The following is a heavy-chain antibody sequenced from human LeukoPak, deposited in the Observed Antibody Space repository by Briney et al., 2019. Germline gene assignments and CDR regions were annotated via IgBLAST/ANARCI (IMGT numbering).Heavy chain of an antibody. Sequence: PGGSLRLSCAASGFTFSSYSMNWVRQAPGKGLEWVGRIKSKKDGEITDYAAPVKGRFTISRDDSKDTLYLQMNSLKTEDTAVYYCSTGGGVLRFLGGQGTLVTVSS. J-gene: IGHJ4*02. CDR1: GFTFSSYS. V-gene: IGHV3-15*01. CDR2: IKSKKDGEIT. D-gene: IGHD3-3*01. CDR3: STGGGVLRFL.